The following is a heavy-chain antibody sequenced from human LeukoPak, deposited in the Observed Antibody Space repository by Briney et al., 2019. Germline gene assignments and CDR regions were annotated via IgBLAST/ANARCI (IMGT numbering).Heavy chain of an antibody. D-gene: IGHD5-18*01. CDR2: IYSSGAT. J-gene: IGHJ4*02. CDR1: GDSLSGYY. V-gene: IGHV4-4*07. Sequence: SETLSLTCTVSGDSLSGYYWTWMRQPAGKGLEWIGRIYSSGATNFNPSLKSRVTISVDTSKNQFSLKLSSVTAADTAVYYCARFGGYSYGYLPPLDYWGQGTLVTVSS. CDR3: ARFGGYSYGYLPPLDY.